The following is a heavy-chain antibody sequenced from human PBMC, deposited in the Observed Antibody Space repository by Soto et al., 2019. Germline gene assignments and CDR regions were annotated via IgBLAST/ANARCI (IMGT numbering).Heavy chain of an antibody. CDR3: ARDVFYDSSGYYYVSKSYYYYGMDV. J-gene: IGHJ6*02. D-gene: IGHD3-22*01. Sequence: QVQLVQSGAEVKKPGASVKVSRKASGYTFTSYGISWVRQAPGQGLEWMGWISAYNGNTNYAQKLQGRVTMTTDTSTSTAYMELRSLRSDDTAVYYCARDVFYDSSGYYYVSKSYYYYGMDVWGQGTTVTVSS. V-gene: IGHV1-18*01. CDR1: GYTFTSYG. CDR2: ISAYNGNT.